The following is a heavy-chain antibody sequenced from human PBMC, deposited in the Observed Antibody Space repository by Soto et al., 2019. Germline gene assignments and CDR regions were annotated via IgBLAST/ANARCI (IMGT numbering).Heavy chain of an antibody. CDR2: ISYDGSNK. V-gene: IGHV3-30*18. D-gene: IGHD2-2*01. CDR3: AKDLNGGLPAAPPDYYYGMDV. Sequence: QVQLVESGGGVVQPGRSLRLSCAASGFTFSSYGMHWVRQAPGKGLEWLAVISYDGSNKYYADSVKGRFTISRDNSKNTLYLQMNSLRAEDTAVYYCAKDLNGGLPAAPPDYYYGMDVWGQGTTVTVSS. CDR1: GFTFSSYG. J-gene: IGHJ6*02.